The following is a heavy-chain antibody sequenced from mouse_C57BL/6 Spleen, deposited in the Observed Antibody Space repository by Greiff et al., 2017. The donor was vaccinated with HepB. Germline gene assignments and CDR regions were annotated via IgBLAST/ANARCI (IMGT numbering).Heavy chain of an antibody. Sequence: QVQLQQPGAELVRPGSSVKLSCTASGYTFTSYWMHWVKQRPIQGLEWIGNIDPSDSETNYNQKFKDKATLTVDKSSSTAYMQLSSLTSEDSAVYYCARELRSSYGGAMDYWGQGTSVTVSS. J-gene: IGHJ4*01. CDR3: ARELRSSYGGAMDY. V-gene: IGHV1-52*01. CDR2: IDPSDSET. CDR1: GYTFTSYW. D-gene: IGHD1-1*01.